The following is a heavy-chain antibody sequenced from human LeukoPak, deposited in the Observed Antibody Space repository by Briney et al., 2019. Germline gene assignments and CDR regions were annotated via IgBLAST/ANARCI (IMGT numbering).Heavy chain of an antibody. CDR1: GYTFTNYW. CDR3: ARHSKWFGELLPPPAYYYYGMDV. CDR2: IYPGDSDT. J-gene: IGHJ6*02. V-gene: IGHV5-51*01. Sequence: GESLKISCKGSGYTFTNYWIGWVRQMPGKGLEFLGIIYPGDSDTRYSPSFQGQVTISADKSISTAYLQWSSLKASDTAMYYCARHSKWFGELLPPPAYYYYGMDVWGQGTTVTVSS. D-gene: IGHD3-10*01.